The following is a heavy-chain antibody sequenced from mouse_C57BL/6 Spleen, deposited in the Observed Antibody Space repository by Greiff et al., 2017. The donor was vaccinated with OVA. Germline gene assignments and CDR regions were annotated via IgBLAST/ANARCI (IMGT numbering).Heavy chain of an antibody. CDR1: GFTFSDYY. CDR3: ARHSNWGFAY. V-gene: IGHV5-16*01. D-gene: IGHD2-5*01. Sequence: EVKLMESEGGLVQPGSSMKLSCTASGFTFSDYYMAWVRQVPEKGLEWVANINYDGSSTYYLDSLKSRFIISRDNAKNILYLQMSSLKSEDTATYYCARHSNWGFAYWGQGTLVTVSA. J-gene: IGHJ3*01. CDR2: INYDGSST.